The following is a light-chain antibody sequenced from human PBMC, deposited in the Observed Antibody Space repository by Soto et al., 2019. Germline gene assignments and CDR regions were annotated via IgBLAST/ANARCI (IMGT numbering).Light chain of an antibody. CDR2: EAT. J-gene: IGLJ1*01. CDR1: SSDVGSYDL. Sequence: QSVLTQPASVSGSPGQSITISCTGTSSDVGSYDLVSWYQQHPGKAPKLMIYEATKRPSGLSNRFSGSKSGNTASLTISGLQAEDEADYYCCSYAGSTTYVFGTGTKVTVL. CDR3: CSYAGSTTYV. V-gene: IGLV2-23*01.